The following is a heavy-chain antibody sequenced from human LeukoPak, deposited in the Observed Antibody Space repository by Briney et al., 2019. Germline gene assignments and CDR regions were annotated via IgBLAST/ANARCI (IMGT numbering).Heavy chain of an antibody. Sequence: SETLSLTCAVYGGPFNVYYWSWIRQPPEEGLEWIGEINHSGSTNYNPSLKSRVTISVDTSKNQFSLKLSSVTAADTAVYYCARAIGDGYNRNFDYWGQGTLVTVSS. V-gene: IGHV4-34*01. J-gene: IGHJ4*02. CDR3: ARAIGDGYNRNFDY. CDR1: GGPFNVYY. CDR2: INHSGST. D-gene: IGHD5-24*01.